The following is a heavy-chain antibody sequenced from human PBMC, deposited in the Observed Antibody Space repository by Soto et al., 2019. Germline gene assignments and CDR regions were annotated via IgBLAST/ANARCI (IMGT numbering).Heavy chain of an antibody. J-gene: IGHJ6*02. Sequence: ETLSLTCTVSGGSISSYYWSWIRQPPGKGLEWIGYIYYSGSTNYNPSLKSRVTISVDTSKNQFSLKLSSVTAADTAVYYCERGGGTRYYYYGMDVCGQGPTVTVYS. CDR1: GGSISSYY. D-gene: IGHD1-26*01. CDR3: ERGGGTRYYYYGMDV. CDR2: IYYSGST. V-gene: IGHV4-59*01.